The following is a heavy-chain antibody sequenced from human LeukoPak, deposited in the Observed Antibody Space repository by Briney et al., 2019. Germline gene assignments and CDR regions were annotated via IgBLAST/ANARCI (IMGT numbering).Heavy chain of an antibody. CDR3: ARAHYYYGSGPFDY. J-gene: IGHJ4*02. D-gene: IGHD3-10*01. V-gene: IGHV3-11*04. Sequence: MTGGSLRLSCAASGFTFRDYYMSWIRQAPGKGLEWVSYVSSSGSTIYYADSVKGRFTISRDNAKNSLYLQMNSLRAEDTAVYYCARAHYYYGSGPFDYWGQGTLVTVSS. CDR1: GFTFRDYY. CDR2: VSSSGSTI.